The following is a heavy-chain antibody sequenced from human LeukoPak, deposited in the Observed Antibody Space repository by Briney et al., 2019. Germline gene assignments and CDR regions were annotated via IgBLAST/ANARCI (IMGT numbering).Heavy chain of an antibody. Sequence: QAGGSLRLSCAASGFTFSSYWMSWVRQAPGKGLEWVANIKQDGSEKHCVDSVKGRFTISGDNAKNSLYLQMNSLRAEDTAVYYCAELGITMIGGVWGKGTTVTISS. J-gene: IGHJ6*04. CDR3: AELGITMIGGV. V-gene: IGHV3-7*01. D-gene: IGHD3-10*02. CDR1: GFTFSSYW. CDR2: IKQDGSEK.